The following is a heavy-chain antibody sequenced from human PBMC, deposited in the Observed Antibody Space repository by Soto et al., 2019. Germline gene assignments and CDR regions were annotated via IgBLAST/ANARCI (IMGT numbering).Heavy chain of an antibody. CDR2: IYYSGST. Sequence: SETLSLTCTVSGGSISSGGYYWSWIRQHPGKGLEWIGYIYYSGSTYYNPSLKSRVTISVDTSKNQFSLKLSSVTAADTAVYYCARGRVPAAAGGWFDPWGQGTLVTVSS. V-gene: IGHV4-31*03. D-gene: IGHD2-2*01. CDR3: ARGRVPAAAGGWFDP. J-gene: IGHJ5*02. CDR1: GGSISSGGYY.